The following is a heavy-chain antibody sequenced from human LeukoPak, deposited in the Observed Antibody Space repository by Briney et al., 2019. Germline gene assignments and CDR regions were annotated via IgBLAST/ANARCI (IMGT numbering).Heavy chain of an antibody. V-gene: IGHV4-4*09. D-gene: IGHD3-3*01. CDR3: ARHRNPSGYYDFWSGYYPDYYMDV. J-gene: IGHJ6*03. CDR1: GGSISSYY. Sequence: SETLSLTCTISGGSISSYYWSWIRQPPGKGLEWIGYIYTSGSTNYNPSLKSRVTISVDTSKNQFSLKLSSVTAADTAVYYCARHRNPSGYYDFWSGYYPDYYMDVWGKGTTVTASS. CDR2: IYTSGST.